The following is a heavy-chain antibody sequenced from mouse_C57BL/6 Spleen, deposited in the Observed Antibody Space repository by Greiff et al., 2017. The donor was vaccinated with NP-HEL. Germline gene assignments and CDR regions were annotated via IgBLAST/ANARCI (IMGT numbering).Heavy chain of an antibody. CDR3: ARGYYAYFDY. D-gene: IGHD1-1*01. CDR1: GYTFTTYP. CDR2: FHTYNDDT. V-gene: IGHV1-47*01. J-gene: IGHJ2*01. Sequence: VQLQQSGAELVKPGASVKMSCKASGYTFTTYPIEWMKQTPGKSLEWIGNFHTYNDDTKYKEKFKGKATLTVDKSSSTVYLELSRLTSDDSAVYYYARGYYAYFDYWGQGTTLTVSS.